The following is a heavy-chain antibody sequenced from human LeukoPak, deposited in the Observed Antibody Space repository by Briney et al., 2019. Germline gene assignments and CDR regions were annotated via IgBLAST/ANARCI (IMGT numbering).Heavy chain of an antibody. CDR1: GFTFSSYA. J-gene: IGHJ6*02. D-gene: IGHD6-13*01. CDR2: ISGSGGST. Sequence: SGGSLRLSCAASGFTFSSYAMSWVRQAPGKGLEWVSAISGSGGSTYYADSVKGRFTISRDNSKNTMYLQMNSLRAEDTAVYYCAKGRAAAGGYHYYGMAVWGQGTTVTVSS. V-gene: IGHV3-23*01. CDR3: AKGRAAAGGYHYYGMAV.